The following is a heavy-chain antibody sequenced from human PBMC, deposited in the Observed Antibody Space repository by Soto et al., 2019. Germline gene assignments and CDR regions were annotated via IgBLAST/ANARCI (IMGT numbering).Heavy chain of an antibody. CDR3: ARSPRSTSCYVDDY. CDR1: GFTFSSYG. Sequence: QVQLVESGGGVVQPGRSLRLSCAASGFTFSSYGLHWVRQAPGKGLEWVAVIWYDGRSKYYADSVQGRFTISRDNSKKTLYMQMNSLRAEDTAVYYCARSPRSTSCYVDDYWGQGTLVTVSS. J-gene: IGHJ4*02. V-gene: IGHV3-33*01. CDR2: IWYDGRSK. D-gene: IGHD2-2*01.